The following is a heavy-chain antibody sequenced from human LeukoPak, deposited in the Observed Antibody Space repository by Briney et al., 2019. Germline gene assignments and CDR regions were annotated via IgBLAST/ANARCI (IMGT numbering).Heavy chain of an antibody. J-gene: IGHJ6*04. CDR2: IYSGGST. CDR3: ARDHNCGGDCYSGMDV. V-gene: IGHV3-53*01. CDR1: GFTVSTNY. D-gene: IGHD2-21*01. Sequence: GGSLRLSCAASGFTVSTNYMSWVRQAPGKGLEWVSVIYSGGSTYYAYSVKGRFTISRDNSKNTVYLQMNSLRAEDTAVYYCARDHNCGGDCYSGMDVWGKGITVTVSS.